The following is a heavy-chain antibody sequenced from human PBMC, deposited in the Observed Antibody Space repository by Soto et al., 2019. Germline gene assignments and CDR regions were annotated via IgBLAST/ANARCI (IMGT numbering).Heavy chain of an antibody. CDR1: GFTFNNYE. CDR3: ARHGYYDSSGNNYNYYATDV. Sequence: EVQLVESGGGLVQPGGSLRVSCAASGFTFNNYEMNWVRQAPGKGPEWVSHISSSGGSTYYADSVKGRFTISRDNGKNTLSLQMNSLSAEDTAVYYCARHGYYDSSGNNYNYYATDVWGQGTTVTVSS. CDR2: ISSSGGST. D-gene: IGHD3-22*01. V-gene: IGHV3-48*03. J-gene: IGHJ6*02.